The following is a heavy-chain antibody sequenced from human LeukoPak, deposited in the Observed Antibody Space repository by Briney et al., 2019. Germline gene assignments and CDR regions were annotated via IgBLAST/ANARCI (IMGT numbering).Heavy chain of an antibody. J-gene: IGHJ4*02. Sequence: PGGSLRLSCAASGFTVSSNYMSWVRQAPGKGLEWVAVIWSDGNNKYYADSVKGRFTISRDNSKNTLYLQMNSLRAEDTAVYFCARETSGHHDYWGQGTLVTVSS. CDR1: GFTVSSNY. CDR2: IWSDGNNK. V-gene: IGHV3-33*08. D-gene: IGHD3-10*01. CDR3: ARETSGHHDY.